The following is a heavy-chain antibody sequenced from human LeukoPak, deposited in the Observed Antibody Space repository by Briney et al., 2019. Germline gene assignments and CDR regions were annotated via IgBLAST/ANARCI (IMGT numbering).Heavy chain of an antibody. Sequence: SETLSLTCTVSGGSISSHYWSWIRQPPGKGLEWIGYIYYNGNADYNPSLKSRVTISVDTTKSQFSLKLNSVTAADTAVYFCARTGRHYYNSGRDLTPWPADMDVWGQGTTVTVSS. J-gene: IGHJ6*02. D-gene: IGHD3-10*01. CDR1: GGSISSHY. V-gene: IGHV4-59*11. CDR3: ARTGRHYYNSGRDLTPWPADMDV. CDR2: IYYNGNA.